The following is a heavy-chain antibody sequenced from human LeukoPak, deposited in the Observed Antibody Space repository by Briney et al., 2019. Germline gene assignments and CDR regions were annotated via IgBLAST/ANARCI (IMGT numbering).Heavy chain of an antibody. CDR3: ARDESYGSDY. Sequence: GGSLRLSCAASGFTFSDYYMSWLRQAPGKGLECVSYISSSGSTIYYADSVRGRFTISRDNAKNSLYLQMNSLRAEDTAVYYCARDESYGSDYWGQGTLVTVSS. D-gene: IGHD1-26*01. V-gene: IGHV3-11*01. J-gene: IGHJ4*02. CDR1: GFTFSDYY. CDR2: ISSSGSTI.